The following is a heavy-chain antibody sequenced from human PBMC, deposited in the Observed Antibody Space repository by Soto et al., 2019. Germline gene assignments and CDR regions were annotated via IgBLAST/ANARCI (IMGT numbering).Heavy chain of an antibody. V-gene: IGHV1-18*01. CDR1: GYSFTTYG. CDR3: AREGPAPYYSYGMDV. Sequence: QVQLVQSRGEVKKPGASVKVSCKTSGYSFTTYGISWVRQAPGQGLDWMGWISGYNGNTNYAQNLQGRVTMTTDTSKSTAYMELRSLRSDDTAVYYCAREGPAPYYSYGMDVWGQGSTVTVAS. J-gene: IGHJ6*02. CDR2: ISGYNGNT.